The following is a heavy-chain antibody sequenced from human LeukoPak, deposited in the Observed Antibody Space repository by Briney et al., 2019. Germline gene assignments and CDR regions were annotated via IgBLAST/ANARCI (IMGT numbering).Heavy chain of an antibody. J-gene: IGHJ4*02. D-gene: IGHD6-13*01. CDR1: GYTFTSYD. CDR2: MNPNSGNT. V-gene: IGHV1-8*01. Sequence: GASVKVSCKASGYTFTSYDINWVRQATGQGLEWMGWMNPNSGNTGYAQKFQGRVTMTRNTSISTACMELSSLRSEDTAVYYCARGRKRYVGIAAADFDYWGQGTLVTVSS. CDR3: ARGRKRYVGIAAADFDY.